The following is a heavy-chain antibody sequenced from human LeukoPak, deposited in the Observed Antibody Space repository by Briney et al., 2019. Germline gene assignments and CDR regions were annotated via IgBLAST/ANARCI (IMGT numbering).Heavy chain of an antibody. CDR2: ISAYNGNI. D-gene: IGHD6-13*01. V-gene: IGHV1-18*01. CDR3: ARDHAESSNWPSDY. CDR1: GYTLIRYG. J-gene: IGHJ4*02. Sequence: ASVKVSCKASGYTLIRYGITWVRQAPGQGLEWMGWISAYNGNIDYAQKLQGRVSMTTDTSTSTAYMELTSLRSDDTAVYYCARDHAESSNWPSDYWGQGTLVTVSS.